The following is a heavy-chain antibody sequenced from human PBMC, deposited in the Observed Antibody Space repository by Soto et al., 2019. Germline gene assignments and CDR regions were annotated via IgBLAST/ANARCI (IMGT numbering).Heavy chain of an antibody. CDR3: ARLPRTVTTTLVDY. CDR2: IYYSGST. D-gene: IGHD4-17*01. Sequence: SETLSLTCTVSGGSISSYYWSWIRQPPGKGLEWIGYIYYSGSTNYNPSLKSRVTISVDTSKNQFSLKLSSVTAADTAVYYCARLPRTVTTTLVDYWGQGTLVTSPQ. J-gene: IGHJ4*02. V-gene: IGHV4-59*08. CDR1: GGSISSYY.